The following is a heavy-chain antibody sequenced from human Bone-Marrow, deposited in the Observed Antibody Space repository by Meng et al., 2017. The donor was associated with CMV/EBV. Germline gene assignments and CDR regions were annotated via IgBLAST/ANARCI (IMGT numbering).Heavy chain of an antibody. D-gene: IGHD2-21*01. CDR2: MYSAGNT. CDR3: ARGCGDFRCYIGF. J-gene: IGHJ4*02. CDR1: GFAVSFNY. Sequence: GGSLRLSCAVSGFAVSFNYMNWVRQAPGKGVEWVSVMYSAGNTYYADSVKGRFIISRDNFKNTLYLQMDRVRAEDTVVYYCARGCGDFRCYIGFWGPGNRVNGSS. V-gene: IGHV3-53*01.